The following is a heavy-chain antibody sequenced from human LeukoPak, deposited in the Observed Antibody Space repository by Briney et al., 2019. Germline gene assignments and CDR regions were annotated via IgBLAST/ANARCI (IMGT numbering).Heavy chain of an antibody. CDR1: GGSISSSSYY. CDR2: IYYSGST. Sequence: SETLSLTCTVSGGSISSSSYYWGWIRQPPGKGLEWIGSIYYSGSTYYNPSLKSRVTISVDTSKNQFSLKLSSVTAADTAVYYCARDGLYSGSSFDYWGQGTLVTVSS. J-gene: IGHJ4*02. V-gene: IGHV4-39*07. CDR3: ARDGLYSGSSFDY. D-gene: IGHD1-26*01.